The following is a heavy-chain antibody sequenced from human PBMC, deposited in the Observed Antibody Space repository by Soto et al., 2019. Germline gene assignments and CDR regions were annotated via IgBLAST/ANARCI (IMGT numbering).Heavy chain of an antibody. CDR3: IQSRCGGDCLQSYASHYYYGMDV. CDR2: IYWDEDK. D-gene: IGHD2-21*02. V-gene: IGHV2-5*02. J-gene: IGHJ6*02. Sequence: QITLKESGPPLVKPTQTLTLTCTFSGFSLSTSGVGVGWIRQPPGKALEWLALIYWDEDKRYSPSLRSRLTISKDTSKNQVVLTMTNMDPVDTATYYCIQSRCGGDCLQSYASHYYYGMDVWGQGTTVTVSS. CDR1: GFSLSTSGVG.